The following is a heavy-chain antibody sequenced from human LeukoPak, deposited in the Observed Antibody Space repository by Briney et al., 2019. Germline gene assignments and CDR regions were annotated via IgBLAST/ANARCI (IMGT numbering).Heavy chain of an antibody. D-gene: IGHD6-13*01. Sequence: LGGSLRHPCAASGFTFSSYGMHWVRQAPGKGLEWVAFIRYDGSNKYYADSVKGRFTISRDNSKNTLYLQMNSLRAEDTAVYYCAKDQEGLQQQLEPLLDYWGQGTRVTCSS. J-gene: IGHJ4*02. V-gene: IGHV3-30*02. CDR2: IRYDGSNK. CDR1: GFTFSSYG. CDR3: AKDQEGLQQQLEPLLDY.